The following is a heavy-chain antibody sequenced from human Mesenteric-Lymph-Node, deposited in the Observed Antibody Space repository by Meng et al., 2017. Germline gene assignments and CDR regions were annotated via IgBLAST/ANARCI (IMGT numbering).Heavy chain of an antibody. CDR3: ASGVSYGYDY. Sequence: GGSLRLSCAASGFTFSTYAMHWVRQAPGKGLEWVAVISYDGSDKYYADSVKGRFTISRDTSANTLYLQMNSLRAEDTAVYYCASGVSYGYDYWGQGTLVTVSS. D-gene: IGHD5-18*01. CDR1: GFTFSTYA. V-gene: IGHV3-30*04. CDR2: ISYDGSDK. J-gene: IGHJ4*02.